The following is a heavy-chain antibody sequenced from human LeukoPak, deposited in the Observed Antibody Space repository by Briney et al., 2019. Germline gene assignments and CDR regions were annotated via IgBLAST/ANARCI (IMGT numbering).Heavy chain of an antibody. J-gene: IGHJ4*02. CDR1: GFTFSSYA. D-gene: IGHD3-10*01. CDR3: AKGWSYYGSGSYDYFDY. Sequence: GSLRLSCAASGFTFSSYAMSWVRQAPGKGLEWVSAISGSGGSTYYADSVKGRFTISRDNSKNTLYLQMNSLRAEDTAVYYCAKGWSYYGSGSYDYFDYWGQGTLVTVSS. V-gene: IGHV3-23*01. CDR2: ISGSGGST.